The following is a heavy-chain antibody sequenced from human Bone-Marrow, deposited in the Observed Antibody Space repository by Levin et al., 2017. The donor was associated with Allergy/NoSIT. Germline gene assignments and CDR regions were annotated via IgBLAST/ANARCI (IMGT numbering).Heavy chain of an antibody. J-gene: IGHJ3*01. CDR3: ARRDRREGFDF. Sequence: ASVKVSCKASGYTFIAYYTHWVRQAPGQGLEWMGWITPNSGATDSAQKFQGRVTMTTDTSINTVYLELSGLTSDDTAVYYCARRDRREGFDFWGPGTMVTVSS. CDR1: GYTFIAYY. V-gene: IGHV1-2*02. CDR2: ITPNSGAT.